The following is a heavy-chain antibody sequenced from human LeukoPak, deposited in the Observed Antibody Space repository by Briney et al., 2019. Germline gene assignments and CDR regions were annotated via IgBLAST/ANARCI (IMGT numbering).Heavy chain of an antibody. Sequence: ASVKVSCKASGYTFTGYYMHWVRQAPGQGLEWMGWINPNSGGTNYAQKFQGRVTMTRDTSISTAYMELSRLRSDDTAVYYCARGGYSGYDPPPRYYYYMDVWGKGTTVTISS. D-gene: IGHD5-12*01. V-gene: IGHV1-2*02. CDR2: INPNSGGT. J-gene: IGHJ6*03. CDR3: ARGGYSGYDPPPRYYYYMDV. CDR1: GYTFTGYY.